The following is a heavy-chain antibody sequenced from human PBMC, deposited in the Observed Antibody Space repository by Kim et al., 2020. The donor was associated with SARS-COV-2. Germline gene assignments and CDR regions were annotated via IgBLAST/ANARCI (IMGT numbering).Heavy chain of an antibody. J-gene: IGHJ6*02. CDR1: GGSISSSSYY. CDR2: IYYSGST. Sequence: SETLSLTCTVSGGSISSSSYYWGWTRQPPGKGLEWIGSIYYSGSTYYNPSLKSRVTISVDTSKNQFSLKLSSVTAADTAVYYCARLHPYYYGMDVWGQGTTLTVSS. CDR3: ARLHPYYYGMDV. V-gene: IGHV4-39*01.